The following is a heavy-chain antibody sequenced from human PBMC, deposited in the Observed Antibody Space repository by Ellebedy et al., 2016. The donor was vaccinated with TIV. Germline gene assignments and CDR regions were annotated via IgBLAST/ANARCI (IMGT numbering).Heavy chain of an antibody. V-gene: IGHV3-48*04. D-gene: IGHD3-3*01. J-gene: IGHJ4*02. Sequence: GGSLRLXCAASGFTFSSYSMTWVRQAPGKGLEWVSYISSSGSTIYYADSVKGRFTISRDNAKNSLYLQMNSLRAEDTAVYYCARDYGSGYPSYYFDYWGQGTLVTVSS. CDR1: GFTFSSYS. CDR3: ARDYGSGYPSYYFDY. CDR2: ISSSGSTI.